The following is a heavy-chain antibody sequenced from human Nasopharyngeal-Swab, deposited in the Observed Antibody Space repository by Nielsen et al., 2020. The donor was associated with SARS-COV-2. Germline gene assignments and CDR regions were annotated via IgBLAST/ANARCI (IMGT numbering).Heavy chain of an antibody. CDR1: GDSIAYITFY. Sequence: SETLSLTCTVSGDSIAYITFYWGWIRQPPGKGLEWIGNIYYNGNTYQNPSLKSRLTISVDKSKNQFSLQLSSVTAADTAVYYCVRSSSWYYFDYWVQGTQVTVSS. CDR3: VRSSSWYYFDY. CDR2: IYYNGNT. V-gene: IGHV4-39*01. D-gene: IGHD6-13*01. J-gene: IGHJ4*02.